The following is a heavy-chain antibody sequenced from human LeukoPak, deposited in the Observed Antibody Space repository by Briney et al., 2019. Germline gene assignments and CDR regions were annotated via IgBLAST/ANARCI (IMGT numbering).Heavy chain of an antibody. V-gene: IGHV3-7*01. Sequence: GGSLRLSCAASGFTFSSYWMSWVRQAPGKGLEWVANIKQDGSEKYYVDSVKGRFTISRDNAKNSLYLQMNSLRAEDTAVYYCAREGALVPAAPLDYWGQGTLVTVSS. CDR2: IKQDGSEK. J-gene: IGHJ4*02. CDR3: AREGALVPAAPLDY. CDR1: GFTFSSYW. D-gene: IGHD2-2*01.